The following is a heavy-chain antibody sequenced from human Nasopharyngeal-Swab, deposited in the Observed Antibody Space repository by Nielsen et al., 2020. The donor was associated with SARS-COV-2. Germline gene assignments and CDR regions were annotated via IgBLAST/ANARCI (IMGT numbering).Heavy chain of an antibody. CDR2: ISWNSGSI. Sequence: SLKISCAASGFTFDDYAMHWVRQAPGKGLEWVSGISWNSGSIGYADSVKGRFTISRDNAKNSLYLQMNSLRAEDTALYYCAAGLPLYYYYMDVWGKGTTVTVSS. CDR3: AAGLPLYYYYMDV. D-gene: IGHD6-13*01. J-gene: IGHJ6*03. CDR1: GFTFDDYA. V-gene: IGHV3-9*01.